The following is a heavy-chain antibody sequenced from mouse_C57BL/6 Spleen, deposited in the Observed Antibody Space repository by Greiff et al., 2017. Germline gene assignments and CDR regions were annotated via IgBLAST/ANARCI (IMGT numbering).Heavy chain of an antibody. Sequence: EVKLMESGAELVRPGASVKLSCTASGFNIKDDYMHWVKQRPEQGLEWIGWIDPENGDTEYASKFQGKATITADTSANTAYLQLSSLTSEDTAVYYCTTTDFWRQGTTLTVSS. V-gene: IGHV14-4*01. CDR1: GFNIKDDY. CDR3: TTTDF. J-gene: IGHJ2*01. CDR2: IDPENGDT.